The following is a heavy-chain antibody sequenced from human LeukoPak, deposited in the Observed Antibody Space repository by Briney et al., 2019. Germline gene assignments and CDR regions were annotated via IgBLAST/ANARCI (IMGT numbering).Heavy chain of an antibody. Sequence: ASMKVSCKSSGFTFTDHYIHGVRQGPGQGLEWMGDIGPHSTFTSSPQELQRRVTMTRDASKSTAYMELTRLTSDDTAAYYCVREGEGPLSKDFDYWGQGTLVTVSS. D-gene: IGHD2/OR15-2a*01. CDR1: GFTFTDHY. CDR3: VREGEGPLSKDFDY. J-gene: IGHJ4*02. V-gene: IGHV1-2*02. CDR2: IGPHSTFT.